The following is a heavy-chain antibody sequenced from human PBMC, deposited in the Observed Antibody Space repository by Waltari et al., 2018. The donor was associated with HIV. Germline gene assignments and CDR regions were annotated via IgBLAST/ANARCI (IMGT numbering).Heavy chain of an antibody. Sequence: QVQLVESGGGVVQPGRSLRLSCAASGFTFSNFAMHWVRQAPGKVLELVVVIWYDGDNKYYADSVKGRFTISRDNSKNTLYLQMNSLRVEDTAVYYCARGGYYYDISGYYHYWGQGTLVTVSS. D-gene: IGHD3-22*01. CDR3: ARGGYYYDISGYYHY. V-gene: IGHV3-33*01. J-gene: IGHJ4*02. CDR2: IWYDGDNK. CDR1: GFTFSNFA.